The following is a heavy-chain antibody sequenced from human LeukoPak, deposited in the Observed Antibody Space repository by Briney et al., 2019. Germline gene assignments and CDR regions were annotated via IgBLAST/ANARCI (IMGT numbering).Heavy chain of an antibody. CDR1: GFTFSSYS. D-gene: IGHD3-9*01. Sequence: PGGSLRLSCAASGFTFSSYSMNWVRQAPGKGLEWVSSISSSSSCIYYADSVEGRFTISRDDAKNSLYLQMNSLRAKDTAVYYCARDAPYYDILTGYYTAAEYFQHWGQGTLVTVSS. CDR2: ISSSSSCI. V-gene: IGHV3-21*01. J-gene: IGHJ1*01. CDR3: ARDAPYYDILTGYYTAAEYFQH.